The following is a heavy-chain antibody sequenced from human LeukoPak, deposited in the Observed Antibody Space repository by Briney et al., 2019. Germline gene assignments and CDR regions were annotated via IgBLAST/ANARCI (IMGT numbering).Heavy chain of an antibody. CDR3: AKYGLSPYFDY. J-gene: IGHJ4*02. V-gene: IGHV1-18*03. CDR1: GYTFTSYG. CDR2: ISAYNGNT. Sequence: ASVKVSCKASGYTFTSYGISWVRQAPGQGLEWMGWISAYNGNTNYAQKFQGRVTMTRDMSTSTVYMELSSLTSEDMAIYYCAKYGLSPYFDYWGQGTLVTVSS. D-gene: IGHD4-17*01.